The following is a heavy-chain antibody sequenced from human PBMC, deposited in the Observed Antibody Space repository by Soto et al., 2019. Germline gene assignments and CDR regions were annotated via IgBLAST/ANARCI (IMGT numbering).Heavy chain of an antibody. CDR3: AKELVNSGWTYFDY. Sequence: QLLESGGGLVQPGGSLRLSCAASGFTFNTYAMSWVRQAPGKGLEWVSAISDSGGRTYYADSVKGRFTISRDNSKNTLYLPMNSLRAEDTAVYFCAKELVNSGWTYFDYWGQGTLVTVSS. CDR2: ISDSGGRT. CDR1: GFTFNTYA. D-gene: IGHD6-19*01. V-gene: IGHV3-23*01. J-gene: IGHJ4*02.